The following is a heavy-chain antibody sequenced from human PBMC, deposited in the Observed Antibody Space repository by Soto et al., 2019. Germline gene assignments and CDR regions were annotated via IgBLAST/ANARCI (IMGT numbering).Heavy chain of an antibody. J-gene: IGHJ4*02. D-gene: IGHD2-21*01. CDR1: GFTFSNYR. CDR3: ATDCEAY. V-gene: IGHV3-7*01. CDR2: INQDGGQT. Sequence: GGSLRLSCAASGFTFSNYRMNWVRQAPEKGLEWVAKINQDGGQTYYVDSVKGRFTISRDNAKNSLYLQLNNLRAEDTAVYYCATDCEAYWGQGTLVTVSS.